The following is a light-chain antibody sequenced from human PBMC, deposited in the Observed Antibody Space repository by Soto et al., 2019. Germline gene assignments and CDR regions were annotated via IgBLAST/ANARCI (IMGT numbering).Light chain of an antibody. Sequence: QSVLTQPPSVSEAPRQRVTISCSGSSSNIGNNAVNWYQQLPGKAPKLLIYYDDLLPSGVSDRFSGSKSGTSASLAISGLQSEDEADYFCAAWDDRLNGLVFGTGTKLTVL. CDR1: SSNIGNNA. V-gene: IGLV1-36*01. J-gene: IGLJ1*01. CDR3: AAWDDRLNGLV. CDR2: YDD.